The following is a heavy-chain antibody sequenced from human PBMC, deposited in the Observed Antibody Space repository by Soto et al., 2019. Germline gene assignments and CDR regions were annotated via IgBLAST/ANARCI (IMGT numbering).Heavy chain of an antibody. Sequence: SETLSLTCAVSGYSISSGYYWGWIRQPPGKGLEWIGSIYHSGSTYYNASPKSRVTISVDTSKNQFSLKLSSVTAADTAVYYCARDSSSWYEDYYYGMDVWGQGTTVT. J-gene: IGHJ6*02. CDR3: ARDSSSWYEDYYYGMDV. CDR2: IYHSGST. V-gene: IGHV4-38-2*02. CDR1: GYSISSGYY. D-gene: IGHD6-13*01.